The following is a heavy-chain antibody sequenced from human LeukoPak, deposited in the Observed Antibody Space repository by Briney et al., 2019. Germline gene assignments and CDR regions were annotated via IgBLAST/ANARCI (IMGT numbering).Heavy chain of an antibody. CDR2: ISNSGATV. D-gene: IGHD6-19*01. CDR1: GFTSSNHE. J-gene: IGHJ4*02. CDR3: ARGPRAYTSGWYYFDS. Sequence: GGSLRLSCAASGFTSSNHEMNWVRQAPGKGLEWLSYISNSGATVYYADSVKGRFSISRDNAKNSLDLQMTSLRAEDTGIYYCARGPRAYTSGWYYFDSWGRGTLVTVSS. V-gene: IGHV3-48*03.